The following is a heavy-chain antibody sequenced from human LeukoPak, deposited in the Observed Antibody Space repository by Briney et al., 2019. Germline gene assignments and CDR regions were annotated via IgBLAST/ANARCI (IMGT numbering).Heavy chain of an antibody. V-gene: IGHV1-69*13. CDR2: IIPIFGTA. D-gene: IGHD3-22*01. J-gene: IGHJ4*02. CDR3: ARQAVKYHYESSGYPFDY. Sequence: GASVKVSCKASGGTFSSYAISWVRQAPGQGLEWMGGIIPIFGTANYAQKFQGRVTITADESTSTAYMELSSLRSEDTAVYYCARQAVKYHYESSGYPFDYWGQGTLVTVSS. CDR1: GGTFSSYA.